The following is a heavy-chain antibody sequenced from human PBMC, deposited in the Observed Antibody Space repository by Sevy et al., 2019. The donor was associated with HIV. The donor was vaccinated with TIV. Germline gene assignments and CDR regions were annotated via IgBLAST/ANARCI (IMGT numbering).Heavy chain of an antibody. CDR1: GYTFTSYY. CDR3: ARLPIVGATTSYYGMDV. Sequence: ASVKVSCKASGYTFTSYYMHWVRQAPGQGLEWMGIINPSGGSTSYAQKFQGRVTMTRDTSTSTVYMELSSLRSEDTAVYYCARLPIVGATTSYYGMDVWGQGTTVTVSS. D-gene: IGHD1-26*01. J-gene: IGHJ6*02. CDR2: INPSGGST. V-gene: IGHV1-46*01.